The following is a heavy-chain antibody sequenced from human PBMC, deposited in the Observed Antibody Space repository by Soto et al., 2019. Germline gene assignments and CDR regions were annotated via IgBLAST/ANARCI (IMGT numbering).Heavy chain of an antibody. V-gene: IGHV4-39*07. J-gene: IGHJ4*02. Sequence: SETLSLTCTVSGGSISSSSYYWGWIRQPPGKGLEWIGSIYYSGSTYYNPSLRSRVTISVDTSKNQFSLKLSSVTAADTAVYYCARTSKDNYDILTGYSYLYYWGQGTLVTVSS. CDR1: GGSISSSSYY. CDR2: IYYSGST. D-gene: IGHD3-9*01. CDR3: ARTSKDNYDILTGYSYLYY.